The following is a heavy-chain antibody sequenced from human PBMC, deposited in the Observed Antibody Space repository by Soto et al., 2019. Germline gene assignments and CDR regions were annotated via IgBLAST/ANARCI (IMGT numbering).Heavy chain of an antibody. V-gene: IGHV3-23*01. CDR1: VFTFSSYS. J-gene: IGHJ6*03. CDR2: LTGSGGTK. CDR3: VKCRKVNSNYEAFKV. D-gene: IGHD1-7*01. Sequence: WLSLRLSCSSSVFTFSSYSMSCVRDTPGKGLQRVSHLTGSGGTKYYADYVKRRSTSSRASPRNPMSLQMNRLRAEDTALYYCVKCRKVNSNYEAFKVWGNRPRVTVSS.